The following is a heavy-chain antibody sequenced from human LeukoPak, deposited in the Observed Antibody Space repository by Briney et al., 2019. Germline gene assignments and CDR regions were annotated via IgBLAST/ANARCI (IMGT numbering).Heavy chain of an antibody. CDR1: GFTFDDYA. CDR3: ATQTRSGSYYFYYYYMDV. D-gene: IGHD1-26*01. J-gene: IGHJ6*03. V-gene: IGHV3-43*02. CDR2: ISGDGGST. Sequence: PGGSLRLSCAASGFTFDDYAMHWVRQAPGKGLEWVSLISGDGGSTYYADSVKGRFTISRDNSKNSLYLQMNSLRTEDTALYYCATQTRSGSYYFYYYYMDVWGKGTTDTVSS.